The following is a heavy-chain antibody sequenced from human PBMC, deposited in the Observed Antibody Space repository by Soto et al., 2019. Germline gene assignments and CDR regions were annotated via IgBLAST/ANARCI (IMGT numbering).Heavy chain of an antibody. D-gene: IGHD3-10*01. V-gene: IGHV1-69*01. CDR3: AKEAGDH. CDR1: GGTFNTYA. J-gene: IGHJ4*02. CDR2: IIPIFGIK. Sequence: QMQLVQSGAEVKERWSSVKISCKTSGGTFNTYALTWVRQAPGQGLEWIGGIIPIFGIKNVAQRFQGRVTINADESLTTAYMEMTSLRSDDTAVHYCAKEAGDHWGQGTLVTVSS.